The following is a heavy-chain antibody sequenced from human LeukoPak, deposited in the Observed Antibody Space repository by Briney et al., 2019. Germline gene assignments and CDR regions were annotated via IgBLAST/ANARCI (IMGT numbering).Heavy chain of an antibody. J-gene: IGHJ4*02. D-gene: IGHD6-13*01. CDR3: ARHQRAAGPLNFDY. Sequence: SEALSLTCTVSGGSISSSSYYWDWIRQPPGKGLVWIGSISYSGSTYYSPSLESRVTISVDTSKNQFSLKLSSVTAADTAVYYCARHQRAAGPLNFDYWGQGTLVTVSS. V-gene: IGHV4-39*07. CDR2: ISYSGST. CDR1: GGSISSSSYY.